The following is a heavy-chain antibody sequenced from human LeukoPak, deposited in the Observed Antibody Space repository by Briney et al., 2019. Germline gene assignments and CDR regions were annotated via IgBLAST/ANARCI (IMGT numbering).Heavy chain of an antibody. CDR2: INPNGGGT. CDR1: GYTFTNYY. D-gene: IGHD6-13*01. Sequence: GASVKVSCKASGYTFTNYYIHWVRQAPGQGLEWMGVINPNGGGTTYSQKFQGRVTMTRDTSTSTVYMDLSSLRSEDTAMYYCTRVRASSLYYFDYWGQGTLVTVSS. CDR3: TRVRASSLYYFDY. J-gene: IGHJ4*02. V-gene: IGHV1-46*01.